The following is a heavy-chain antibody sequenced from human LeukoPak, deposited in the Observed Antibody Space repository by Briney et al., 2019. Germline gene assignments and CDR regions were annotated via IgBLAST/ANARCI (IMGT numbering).Heavy chain of an antibody. CDR1: GFRFASYS. Sequence: GGSLRLSCAGSGFRFASYSLTWVRQAPGKGLEWVSSISPSSSYIFYADSVRGRFTISRDNTRKSLSLQMSSLRSEDTALYYCARESETSGWYDYWGQGTLVTVSS. D-gene: IGHD6-19*01. CDR2: ISPSSSYI. CDR3: ARESETSGWYDY. V-gene: IGHV3-21*04. J-gene: IGHJ4*02.